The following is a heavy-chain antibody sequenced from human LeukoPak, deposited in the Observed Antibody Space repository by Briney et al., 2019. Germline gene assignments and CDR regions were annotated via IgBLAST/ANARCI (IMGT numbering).Heavy chain of an antibody. D-gene: IGHD3-10*01. CDR1: GHSISSGYF. J-gene: IGHJ4*02. CDR2: IYHSGST. CDR3: ARWRGSGSY. V-gene: IGHV4-38-2*02. Sequence: SETLSLTCTVSGHSISSGYFWGWIRQPPGKGLEWIGSIYHSGSTHYNPSLKSRVTISIITSKNQFSLKLRSVTAADTAVYYCARWRGSGSYWGQGTLVTVSS.